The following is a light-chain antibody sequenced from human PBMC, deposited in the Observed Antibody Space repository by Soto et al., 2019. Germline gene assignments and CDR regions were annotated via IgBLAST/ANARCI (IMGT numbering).Light chain of an antibody. CDR2: GAS. J-gene: IGKJ1*01. Sequence: VMTQSPATLSVSPGESATLSCRASHSVSSSLAWYQQKPGQTPRLLIYGASTRATGVPARFSGSGSGTEFTLTIGSLQSEDFAVYYCQHYNTWPWTFGQATKVEIK. V-gene: IGKV3-15*01. CDR1: HSVSSS. CDR3: QHYNTWPWT.